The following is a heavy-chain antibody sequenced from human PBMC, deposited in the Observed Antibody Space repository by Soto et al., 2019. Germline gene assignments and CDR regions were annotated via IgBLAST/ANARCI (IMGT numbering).Heavy chain of an antibody. J-gene: IGHJ6*02. CDR1: GFTFSSYA. CDR2: ISGSGGST. CDR3: QNRARLIWLADGVDGGMEV. D-gene: IGHD5-18*01. Sequence: GGSLRLSCAASGFTFSSYAMSWVRQAPGKGLEWVSAISGSGGSTYYADSVKGRFTISRDNSKNTLYLQMNSLRAEDTAVYYCQNRARLIWLADGVDGGMEVWGQGTTVTVS. V-gene: IGHV3-23*01.